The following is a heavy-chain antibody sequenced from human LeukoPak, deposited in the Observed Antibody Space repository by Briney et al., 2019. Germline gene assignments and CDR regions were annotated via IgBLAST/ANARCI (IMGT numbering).Heavy chain of an antibody. Sequence: GGSLRLSCAASGFTFSDYYMSWIRQAPGKGLEWVSYISSSGSTIYYADSVKGRFTISRDNSKNTLYLQMNSLRAEDTAVYYCAKAPLVGSGWYQVGYFDYWGQGTLVTVSS. D-gene: IGHD6-19*01. CDR2: ISSSGSTI. V-gene: IGHV3-11*01. CDR1: GFTFSDYY. CDR3: AKAPLVGSGWYQVGYFDY. J-gene: IGHJ4*02.